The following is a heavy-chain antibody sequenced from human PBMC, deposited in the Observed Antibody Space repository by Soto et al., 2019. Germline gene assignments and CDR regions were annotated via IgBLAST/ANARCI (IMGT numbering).Heavy chain of an antibody. V-gene: IGHV3-9*01. CDR1: GVTFHDYA. D-gene: IGHD2-15*01. J-gene: IGHJ4*02. Sequence: EVQLAESGGGLVQPGRSLRLACVASGVTFHDYAMHWVRQAPGKGLEWVSGINWNSGGKGYADSVKGRFTISRDNAKSSLDLQMISLRAEDTALYYCVKDMPTSGSYPGPGDYWGQGTLVTVSS. CDR3: VKDMPTSGSYPGPGDY. CDR2: INWNSGGK.